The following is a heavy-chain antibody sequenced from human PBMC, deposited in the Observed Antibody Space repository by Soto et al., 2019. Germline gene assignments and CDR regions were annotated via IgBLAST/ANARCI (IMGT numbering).Heavy chain of an antibody. D-gene: IGHD6-13*01. CDR1: GGTCSSYA. V-gene: IGHV1-69*06. CDR3: ARGSGWYTTPPDY. CDR2: IIPIFGTA. J-gene: IGHJ4*02. Sequence: SVKVSCKASGGTCSSYAISGVVRSPLQGLEWMGGIIPIFGTANYAQKFQGRVTITADKSTSTAYMELSSLRSEDTAVYYCARGSGWYTTPPDYWGQGTLVTVSS.